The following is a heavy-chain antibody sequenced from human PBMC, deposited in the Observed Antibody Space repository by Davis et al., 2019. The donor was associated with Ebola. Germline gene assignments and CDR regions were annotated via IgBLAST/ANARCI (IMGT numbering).Heavy chain of an antibody. Sequence: PGGSLRLSCAASGFSVSAPYMSWVRQAPGKGLEWVSILGLGADTSYADSVKGRFTISRDNSKNTLYLQMNSLRAEVTALYYCGRDFRGLYYYDSSGPPSDAFDIWGQGTMVTVSS. V-gene: IGHV3-53*05. CDR1: GFSVSAPY. CDR2: LGLGADT. D-gene: IGHD3-22*01. J-gene: IGHJ3*02. CDR3: GRDFRGLYYYDSSGPPSDAFDI.